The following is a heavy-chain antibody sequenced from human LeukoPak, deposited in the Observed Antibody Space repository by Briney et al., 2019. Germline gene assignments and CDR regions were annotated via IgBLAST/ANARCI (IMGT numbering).Heavy chain of an antibody. V-gene: IGHV4-39*07. D-gene: IGHD2-15*01. CDR3: ARVLLGAFDI. CDR1: GGSISSSSYY. Sequence: PSETLSLTCTVSGGSISSSSYYWGWIRQPPGKGLEWIGSIYYSGSTYYNPPLKSRVTISVDTSKNQFSLKLSSVTAADTAVYYCARVLLGAFDIWGQGTMVTVSS. J-gene: IGHJ3*02. CDR2: IYYSGST.